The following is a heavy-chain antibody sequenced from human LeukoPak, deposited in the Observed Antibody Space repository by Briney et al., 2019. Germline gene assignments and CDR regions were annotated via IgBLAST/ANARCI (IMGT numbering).Heavy chain of an antibody. CDR1: GGTFSSYA. CDR2: IIPIFGTA. Sequence: GASVKVSCKASGGTFSSYAISWVRQAPGQGLEWMGGIIPIFGTANYAQKFQGRVTITADESMSTAYMELSSLRSDDTAVYYCARGAAGTPLNWFDPWGQGTLVTVSS. J-gene: IGHJ5*02. V-gene: IGHV1-69*13. D-gene: IGHD6-13*01. CDR3: ARGAAGTPLNWFDP.